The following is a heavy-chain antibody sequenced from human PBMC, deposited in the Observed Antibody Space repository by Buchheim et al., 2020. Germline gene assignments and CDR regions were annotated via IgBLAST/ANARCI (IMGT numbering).Heavy chain of an antibody. CDR2: INHSGST. V-gene: IGHV4-34*01. CDR1: GGSFSGYY. J-gene: IGHJ6*02. D-gene: IGHD3-16*02. Sequence: QVQLQQWGAGLLKPSETLSLTCAVYGGSFSGYYWSWIRQPPGKGLEWIGEINHSGSTNYNPSLKSRVTISVDTSNNQFSLKLSSVTAADTAVYYCARSSFYYYYGMDVWGQGTT. CDR3: ARSSFYYYYGMDV.